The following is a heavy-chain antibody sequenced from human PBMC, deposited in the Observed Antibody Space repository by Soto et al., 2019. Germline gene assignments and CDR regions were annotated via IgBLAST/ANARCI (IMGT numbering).Heavy chain of an antibody. D-gene: IGHD6-19*01. V-gene: IGHV3-73*01. Sequence: GGSLRLSCAASGFTFSGSAMHWVRQASGKGLEWVGRIRSKANSYATAYAASVKGRFTISRDDSKNTAYLQMNSLKTEDTAVYYCTRRDSSGADYWGQGTLVTVSS. J-gene: IGHJ4*02. CDR1: GFTFSGSA. CDR2: IRSKANSYAT. CDR3: TRRDSSGADY.